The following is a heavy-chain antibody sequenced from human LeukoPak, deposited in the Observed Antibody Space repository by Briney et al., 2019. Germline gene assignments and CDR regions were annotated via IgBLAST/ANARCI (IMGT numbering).Heavy chain of an antibody. D-gene: IGHD3-10*01. Sequence: GGSLRLSCAASGFTFSSYAMHWVRQAPGKGLEWVAVISYDGSNKYYADSVKGRFTISRDNSKNTLYLRMNSLRAEDTAVYYCAKDSPRYGSGSYCNFDYWGQGTLVTVSS. CDR1: GFTFSSYA. V-gene: IGHV3-30*04. CDR3: AKDSPRYGSGSYCNFDY. CDR2: ISYDGSNK. J-gene: IGHJ4*02.